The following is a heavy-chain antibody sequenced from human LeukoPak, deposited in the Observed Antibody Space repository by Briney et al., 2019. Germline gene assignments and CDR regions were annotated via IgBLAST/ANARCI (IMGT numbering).Heavy chain of an antibody. Sequence: PGGSLRLSCAASGFTFSSYAMSWVRQAPGKGLEWVSAISGRADSTFYADSVKGRFTFSRDNSKNTLYLQMNSLTAEDTAVYYCAKHNHGYHSVSTTYYYYYYMDVWGKGTTVTVSS. CDR2: ISGRADST. V-gene: IGHV3-23*01. CDR1: GFTFSSYA. CDR3: AKHNHGYHSVSTTYYYYYYMDV. J-gene: IGHJ6*03. D-gene: IGHD2-15*01.